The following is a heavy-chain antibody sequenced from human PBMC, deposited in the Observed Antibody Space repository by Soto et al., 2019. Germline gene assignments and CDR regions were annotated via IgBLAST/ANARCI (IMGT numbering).Heavy chain of an antibody. CDR3: TRGLGYCASTTCYPENIGGMDV. J-gene: IGHJ6*02. CDR2: TSSKSIHI. Sequence: PGGSLRLSCAASGFPFSSYTMTWVRQAPGKGLEWVSSTSSKSIHIYYANSVRGRFTISRDNAKNSLYLQMNSLRAEDTAVYYCTRGLGYCASTTCYPENIGGMDVWGQGTTVTVS. CDR1: GFPFSSYT. D-gene: IGHD2-2*01. V-gene: IGHV3-21*01.